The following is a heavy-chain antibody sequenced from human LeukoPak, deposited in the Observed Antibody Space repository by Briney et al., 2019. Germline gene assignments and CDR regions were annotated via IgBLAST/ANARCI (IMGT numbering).Heavy chain of an antibody. J-gene: IGHJ5*02. D-gene: IGHD6-13*01. V-gene: IGHV3-21*01. CDR2: ISSSSSYI. CDR3: ARDGEVWYSSSWYWFDP. CDR1: GFTFSSYS. Sequence: GGSLRLSCAASGFTFSSYSMNWVRQAPGKGLEWVSSISSSSSYIYYADSVKGRFTISRDNAKNSLYLQMNSLRAEDTAVYYCARDGEVWYSSSWYWFDPWGQGTLVTVSS.